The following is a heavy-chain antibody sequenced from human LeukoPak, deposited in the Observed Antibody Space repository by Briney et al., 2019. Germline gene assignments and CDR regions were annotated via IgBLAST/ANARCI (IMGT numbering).Heavy chain of an antibody. V-gene: IGHV1-18*01. CDR1: GYNFTSHG. CDR3: RIAAAAHAFDI. J-gene: IGHJ3*02. D-gene: IGHD6-13*01. CDR2: ISVYNGNT. Sequence: APVKVSCKASGYNFTSHGISWVRQAPGQGLEWMGWISVYNGNTNYAQKLQGRVTMTTDTSTSTAYMELRSLRSDDTAVYYCRIAAAAHAFDIWGQGTMVTVSS.